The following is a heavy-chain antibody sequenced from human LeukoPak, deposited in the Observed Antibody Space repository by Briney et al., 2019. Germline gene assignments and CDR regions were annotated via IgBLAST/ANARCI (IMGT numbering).Heavy chain of an antibody. CDR3: ARGGPTGALDY. Sequence: GGSLRLSCAASGFTFSSYWMSWVRQAPGKGLEWVANIKQDGSEKYYVDSVKGRFTISRDNAKNSLYLQMNSLRAEDTALYYCARGGPTGALDYWGQGTLVTVSS. CDR1: GFTFSSYW. D-gene: IGHD7-27*01. CDR2: IKQDGSEK. J-gene: IGHJ4*02. V-gene: IGHV3-7*01.